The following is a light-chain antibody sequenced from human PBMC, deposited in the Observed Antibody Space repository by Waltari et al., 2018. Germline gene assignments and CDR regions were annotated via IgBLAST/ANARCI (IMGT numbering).Light chain of an antibody. CDR2: SNN. Sequence: QSLLPQPPSASGTPGQRVTISCSGSSSTIGRNTINWYQQLPGPAPTLLIYSNNQRPSGVPDRFSGSKSGTSASLAIRGLQSEDEADYYCAAWDDSLNGYVFGTGTKVTVL. CDR1: SSTIGRNT. CDR3: AAWDDSLNGYV. V-gene: IGLV1-44*01. J-gene: IGLJ1*01.